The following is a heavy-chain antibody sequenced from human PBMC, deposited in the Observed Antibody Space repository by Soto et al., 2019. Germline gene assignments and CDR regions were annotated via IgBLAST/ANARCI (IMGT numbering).Heavy chain of an antibody. V-gene: IGHV1-46*03. CDR3: ARVTVNNVLAGPFDY. Sequence: GASVKVSCKASGYTFTSYLLHWVRQAPGQGLEWMGIINPGADSTTYAQNFQGRVTMTSDTSTSTVFMELSSLRSDDTAVYYCARVTVNNVLAGPFDYWGQGTLVTVSS. CDR2: INPGADST. CDR1: GYTFTSYL. J-gene: IGHJ4*02. D-gene: IGHD3-9*01.